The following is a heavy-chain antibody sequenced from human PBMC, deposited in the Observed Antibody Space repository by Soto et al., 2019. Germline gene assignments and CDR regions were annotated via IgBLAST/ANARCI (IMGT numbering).Heavy chain of an antibody. CDR1: GYTFTNYG. Sequence: QVQLVQSGAEVKKPGASVKVSCKASGYTFTNYGISWVRQAPGQGLEWMGWISTNSGHTDYAQNLRGRVTMTTDTSTTTAYMELRSLRSDDTAVYYCAREEYRQLDHWGQGTLATVSS. J-gene: IGHJ5*02. CDR2: ISTNSGHT. D-gene: IGHD3-16*02. CDR3: AREEYRQLDH. V-gene: IGHV1-18*04.